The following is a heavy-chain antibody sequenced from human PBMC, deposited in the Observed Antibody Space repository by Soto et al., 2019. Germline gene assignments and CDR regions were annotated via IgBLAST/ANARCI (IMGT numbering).Heavy chain of an antibody. J-gene: IGHJ3*02. Sequence: ASVKVSCKVSGYTLTELSMHWVRQAPGKGLEWMGGFDPEDGETIYAQKFQGRVTMTEDTSTDTAYMELSSLRSEDMVVYYCATDGAADASAIWVNGTMVLGSS. V-gene: IGHV1-24*01. CDR1: GYTLTELS. D-gene: IGHD6-13*01. CDR3: ATDGAADASAI. CDR2: FDPEDGET.